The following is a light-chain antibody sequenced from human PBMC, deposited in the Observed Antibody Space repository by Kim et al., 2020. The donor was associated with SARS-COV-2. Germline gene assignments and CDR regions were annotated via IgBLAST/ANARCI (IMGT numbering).Light chain of an antibody. CDR3: QAWDTTVV. CDR2: QDK. CDR1: QLGDKY. V-gene: IGLV3-1*01. J-gene: IGLJ2*01. Sequence: SYELTQPPSVSVSPGQTASITCSGDQLGDKYVCWYQQRPGQSLVLVIYQDKNRPSGIPERFSGSNSGNTATLTISGTQAMDEADYYCQAWDTTVVFGGGT.